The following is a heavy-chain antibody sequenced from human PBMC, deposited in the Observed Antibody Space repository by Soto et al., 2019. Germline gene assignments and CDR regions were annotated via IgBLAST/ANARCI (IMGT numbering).Heavy chain of an antibody. CDR2: IYYSGST. CDR1: GYSISSSNW. D-gene: IGHD4-17*01. J-gene: IGHJ3*02. CDR3: ARSYGGRVLGAFDI. Sequence: QVQLQESGPGLVKPSDTLSLTYAVSGYSISSSNWWGWIRQPPGKGLEWIGYIYYSGSTYYNPSLKSRVTMSVDTSKNQFSLKLSSVTAVDTAVYYCARSYGGRVLGAFDIWGQGTMVTVSS. V-gene: IGHV4-28*01.